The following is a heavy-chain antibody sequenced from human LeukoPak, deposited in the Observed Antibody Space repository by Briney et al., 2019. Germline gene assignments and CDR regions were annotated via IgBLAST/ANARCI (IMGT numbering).Heavy chain of an antibody. J-gene: IGHJ4*02. D-gene: IGHD3-3*01. CDR1: GFTFSSYG. CDR2: IRYDGSNK. Sequence: PGGSLRLSCAASGFTFSSYGMHWVRQAPGKGLEWVAFIRYDGSNKYYADSVKGRFTISRDNSKNTLYLQMSSLRAEDTAVYYCAKDAGDYDFWSGSFDYWGQGTLVTVSS. V-gene: IGHV3-30*02. CDR3: AKDAGDYDFWSGSFDY.